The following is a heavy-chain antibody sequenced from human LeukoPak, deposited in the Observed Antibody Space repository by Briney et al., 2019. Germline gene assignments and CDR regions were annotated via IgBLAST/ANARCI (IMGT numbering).Heavy chain of an antibody. D-gene: IGHD2-15*01. CDR2: IYYSRST. V-gene: IGHV4-59*01. Sequence: SETLSLTCTVSGGSISSYYWSWIRQPPGKGLEWIGYIYYSRSTNYNPSLKSRVTISVDTSKNQFSLKLSSVTAADTAVYYCARRYCSGGNCYGDNWFDPWGQGTLVTVSS. CDR3: ARRYCSGGNCYGDNWFDP. CDR1: GGSISSYY. J-gene: IGHJ5*02.